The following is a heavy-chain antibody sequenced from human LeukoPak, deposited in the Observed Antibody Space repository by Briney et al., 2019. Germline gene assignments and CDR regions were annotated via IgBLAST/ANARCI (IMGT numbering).Heavy chain of an antibody. V-gene: IGHV1-8*01. D-gene: IGHD6-19*01. CDR2: MNPNSGNT. J-gene: IGHJ6*03. CDR1: GYTFTSYD. Sequence: ASVKVSCKASGYTFTSYDINWVRQATGQGLEWMGWMNPNSGNTGYAQKFQGRVTMTRNTSISTAYMELSSLRSEDTAVYYCARGMGRIVVADPSSEYYYMDVWGKGTTVTISS. CDR3: ARGMGRIVVADPSSEYYYMDV.